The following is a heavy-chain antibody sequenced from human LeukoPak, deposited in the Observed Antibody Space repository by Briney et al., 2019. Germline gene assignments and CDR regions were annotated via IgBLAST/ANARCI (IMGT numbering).Heavy chain of an antibody. D-gene: IGHD3-16*01. Sequence: GWSLRLSCAVSGFPLSDAWMNGVRQAPGTGLEWFSAIYSGGSTYYADSVRGRFTISRDNSTNTLYLQMNSLRAEDTAVYYCARGGSSYRSGELVYWGQGTLVTVSS. V-gene: IGHV3-53*01. CDR3: ARGGSSYRSGELVY. J-gene: IGHJ4*02. CDR2: IYSGGST. CDR1: GFPLSDAW.